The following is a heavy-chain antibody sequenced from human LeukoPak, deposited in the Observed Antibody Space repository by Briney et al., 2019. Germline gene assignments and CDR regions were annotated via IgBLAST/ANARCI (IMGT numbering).Heavy chain of an antibody. CDR3: ARQGGDYYGSGSYYNAFSVSWFDP. Sequence: SSETLSLTCAVYGGSFSGYYWSWLRQPPGKGLEWIGEINHSGSTNYNPSLKSRVTISVDTSKNQFSLKLSSVTAADTAVYYCARQGGDYYGSGSYYNAFSVSWFDPWGQGTLVTVSS. D-gene: IGHD3-10*01. J-gene: IGHJ5*02. V-gene: IGHV4-34*01. CDR2: INHSGST. CDR1: GGSFSGYY.